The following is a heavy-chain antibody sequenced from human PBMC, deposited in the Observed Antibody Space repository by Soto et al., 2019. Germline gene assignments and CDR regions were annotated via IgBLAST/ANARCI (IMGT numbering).Heavy chain of an antibody. CDR3: ARRDDFWSGYAFDI. J-gene: IGHJ3*02. CDR1: GGSISSSSYY. Sequence: QLQLQESGPGLVKPSETLSLTCTVSGGSISSSSYYWGWIRQPPGKGLEWIGSIYYSGSTYYNPSLNSRFTISVHTSKNPFSLKLSSVTAADTAVYYCARRDDFWSGYAFDIWGQGTMVTVSS. CDR2: IYYSGST. V-gene: IGHV4-39*01. D-gene: IGHD3-3*01.